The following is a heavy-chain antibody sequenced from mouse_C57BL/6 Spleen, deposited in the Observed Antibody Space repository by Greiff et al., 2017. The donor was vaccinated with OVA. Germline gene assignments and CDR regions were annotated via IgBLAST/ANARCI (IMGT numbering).Heavy chain of an antibody. CDR3: ARGAYWGYFDV. V-gene: IGHV1-22*01. CDR1: GYTFTDYN. J-gene: IGHJ1*03. Sequence: VQLQQSGPELVKPGASVKMSCKASGYTFTDYNMHWVKQSHGKSLEWIGSINPNNGGTSYNQKFKGKATLTVTKSSSTAYMELRSLTSEDSAVYYCARGAYWGYFDVWGTGTTVTVSS. D-gene: IGHD2-10*01. CDR2: INPNNGGT.